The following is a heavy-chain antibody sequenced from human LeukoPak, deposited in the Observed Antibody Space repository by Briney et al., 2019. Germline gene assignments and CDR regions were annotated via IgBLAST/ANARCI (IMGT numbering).Heavy chain of an antibody. V-gene: IGHV4-34*01. D-gene: IGHD3-3*01. CDR1: GGSFSGHY. CDR2: SNHRGSS. Sequence: PSETLSLTCSVSGGSFSGHYWTWIRQPPGKGLEWIGQSNHRGSSHYNPSLRSRVTISVDTSKTQFSLKLTSVTAADTAVYFCARDNFCSDTGNGNIGLLDFWGQGALVTVSS. CDR3: ARDNFCSDTGNGNIGLLDF. J-gene: IGHJ4*02.